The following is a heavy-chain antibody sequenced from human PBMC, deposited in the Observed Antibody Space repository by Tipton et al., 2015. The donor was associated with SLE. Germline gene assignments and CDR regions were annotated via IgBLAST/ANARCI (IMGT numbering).Heavy chain of an antibody. Sequence: GLVKPSETLSLTCVVSGYSISSGYYWGWIRQPPGKGLEWIGYIYYSGSTNYNPSLKSRVTISVDTSKNQFSLKLSSVTAADTAVYYCARYKVTGAAFDIWGQGTMVTVSS. CDR2: IYYSGST. J-gene: IGHJ3*02. V-gene: IGHV4-61*01. CDR3: ARYKVTGAAFDI. D-gene: IGHD1-14*01. CDR1: GYSISSGYY.